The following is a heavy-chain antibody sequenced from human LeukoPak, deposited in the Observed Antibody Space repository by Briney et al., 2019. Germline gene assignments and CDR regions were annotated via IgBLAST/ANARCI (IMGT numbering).Heavy chain of an antibody. CDR2: IYTSGST. J-gene: IGHJ6*03. CDR1: DDSITSPNYY. D-gene: IGHD5-18*01. CDR3: ARTTEGGYTYGYFYYYYMDV. V-gene: IGHV4-61*02. Sequence: SETLSLTCTVSDDSITSPNYYWSWVRQPAGKGLEWIGRIYTSGSTNYNPSLKSRVTMSVDTSKNQFSLKLSSVTAADTAVYYCARTTEGGYTYGYFYYYYMDVWGKGTTVTISS.